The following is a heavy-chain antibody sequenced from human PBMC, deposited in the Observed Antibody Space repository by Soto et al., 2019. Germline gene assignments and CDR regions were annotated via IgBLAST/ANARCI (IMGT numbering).Heavy chain of an antibody. CDR2: INAGNGNT. CDR1: GYTFTSYA. J-gene: IGHJ6*02. D-gene: IGHD3-9*01. CDR3: ASSLTGYPTDDYYYYGMDV. Sequence: ASVKVSCKASGYTFTSYAMHWVRQAPGQRLEWMGWINAGNGNTKYSQKFQGRVTITRDTSASTAYMELSSLRSEDTAVYYCASSLTGYPTDDYYYYGMDVWGQGTTVTVSS. V-gene: IGHV1-3*01.